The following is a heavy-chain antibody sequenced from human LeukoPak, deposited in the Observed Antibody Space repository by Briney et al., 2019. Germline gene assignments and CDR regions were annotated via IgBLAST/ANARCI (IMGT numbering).Heavy chain of an antibody. CDR2: ISSSSSYI. V-gene: IGHV3-21*04. J-gene: IGHJ4*02. CDR1: GFTFSSYS. D-gene: IGHD3/OR15-3a*01. CDR3: AKASVRWFMVF. Sequence: GGSLRLSCAASGFTFSSYSMNWVRQAPGKGLEWVSSISSSSSYIYYADSVKGRFTISRDNAKNSLYLQMNSLRAEDTAVYYCAKASVRWFMVFWGQGTLVTVSS.